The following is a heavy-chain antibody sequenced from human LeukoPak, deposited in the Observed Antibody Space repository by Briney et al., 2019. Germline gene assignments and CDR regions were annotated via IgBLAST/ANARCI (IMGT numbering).Heavy chain of an antibody. Sequence: PGGSLRLSCAASGFTFSSYAMSWVRQAPGKGLEWVSAISGSGGSTYYADSAKGRFTISRDNSKNTLYLQTNSLRAEDTAVYYCAKSPHYYDSSGYYNPTAYYFDYWGQGTLVTVSS. CDR1: GFTFSSYA. CDR2: ISGSGGST. D-gene: IGHD3-22*01. J-gene: IGHJ4*02. V-gene: IGHV3-23*01. CDR3: AKSPHYYDSSGYYNPTAYYFDY.